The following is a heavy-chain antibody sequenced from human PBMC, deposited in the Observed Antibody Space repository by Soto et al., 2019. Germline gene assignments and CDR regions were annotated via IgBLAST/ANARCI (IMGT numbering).Heavy chain of an antibody. CDR3: ARKLLWFGELPSGMDV. CDR2: IYHSGST. CDR1: GGSISSSNW. D-gene: IGHD3-10*01. J-gene: IGHJ6*02. V-gene: IGHV4-4*02. Sequence: SETLSLTCAFSGGSISSSNWWSWVRQPPGKGLEWIGEIYHSGSTNYNPSLKSRVTISVDKSKNQFSLKLSSVTAADTAVYYCARKLLWFGELPSGMDVWGQGTTVTVSS.